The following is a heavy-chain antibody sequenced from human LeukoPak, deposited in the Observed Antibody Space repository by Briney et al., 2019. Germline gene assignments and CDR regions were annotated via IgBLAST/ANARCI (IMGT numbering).Heavy chain of an antibody. D-gene: IGHD2-2*01. CDR2: MNPNSGNT. V-gene: IGHV1-8*01. CDR1: GYTFTSYD. J-gene: IGHJ6*02. Sequence: ASVKVSCKASGYTFTSYDMNWVRQATGQGLEWMGWMNPNSGNTGYAQKFQGRVTMTRNTSISTAYMELSSLRSEDTAVYYCARVPAAIGYYYYGMDVWGQGTTVTVSS. CDR3: ARVPAAIGYYYYGMDV.